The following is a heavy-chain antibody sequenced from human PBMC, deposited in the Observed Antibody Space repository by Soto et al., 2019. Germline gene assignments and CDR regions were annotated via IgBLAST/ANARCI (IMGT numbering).Heavy chain of an antibody. Sequence: QVQLVQSGAEVKKPGASVKVSCKASGYTFTSYGISLVRQAPGQGLEWMGWISAYNGNTNYAQKLQGRVTMTTDTSTSPAYMELRSLRSDDTAVYYCARPSFYCSGGSCSFDYWGQGTLVTVSS. CDR2: ISAYNGNT. CDR1: GYTFTSYG. J-gene: IGHJ4*02. CDR3: ARPSFYCSGGSCSFDY. D-gene: IGHD2-15*01. V-gene: IGHV1-18*01.